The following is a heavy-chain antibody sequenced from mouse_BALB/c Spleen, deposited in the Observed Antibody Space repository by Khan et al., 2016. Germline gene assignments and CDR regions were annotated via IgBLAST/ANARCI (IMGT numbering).Heavy chain of an antibody. J-gene: IGHJ3*01. CDR1: GYTFSSYR. CDR3: ARGVC. CDR2: LLPGSGSV. Sequence: QVQLQQPGAELMKPGASVKISCKATGYTFSSYRLEWAKERHGHGLEWIGELLPGSGSVNYHEKFKGKATLTAETSLNTAYMQFSSLTSEGSHVYYCARGVCWGQGTLVSGTA. V-gene: IGHV1-9*01.